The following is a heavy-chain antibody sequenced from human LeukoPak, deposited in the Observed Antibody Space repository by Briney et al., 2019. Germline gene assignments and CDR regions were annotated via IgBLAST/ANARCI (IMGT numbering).Heavy chain of an antibody. Sequence: PGGSLRLSCVASGFTFSSYGMHWVRQAPGKGLEWVAFIRYDGSNKYYADFVKGRFTISRDNSKNTLYLQMNSLRAEDTAVYYCAKDLRGSSSWYYFDYWGQGTLVTVSS. CDR3: AKDLRGSSSWYYFDY. D-gene: IGHD6-13*01. CDR2: IRYDGSNK. J-gene: IGHJ4*02. V-gene: IGHV3-30*02. CDR1: GFTFSSYG.